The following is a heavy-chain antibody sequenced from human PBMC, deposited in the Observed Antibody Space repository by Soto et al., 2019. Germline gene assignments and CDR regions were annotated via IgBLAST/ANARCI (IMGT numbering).Heavy chain of an antibody. CDR1: GGSVSSSSYY. Sequence: PSETLSLTCTVSGGSVSSSSYYWGWVRQPPGKGLEWIGSVYYSGSTYYNPSLESRVTISVDKSKNQFSLKLSSSSAADTAVYYCARHSNRNYGLYYFDYWGLGALVTVSS. CDR2: VYYSGST. CDR3: ARHSNRNYGLYYFDY. V-gene: IGHV4-39*01. D-gene: IGHD4-4*01. J-gene: IGHJ4*02.